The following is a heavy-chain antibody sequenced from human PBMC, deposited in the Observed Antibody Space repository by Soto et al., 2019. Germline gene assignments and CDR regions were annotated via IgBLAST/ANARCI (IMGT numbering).Heavy chain of an antibody. CDR3: AKSPRGEMATD. D-gene: IGHD5-12*01. J-gene: IGHJ4*02. V-gene: IGHV1-18*01. CDR1: GYTFINYH. Sequence: QVQLVQSGGEVKKPGASVTVSCKAYGYTFINYHITWVRQAPGQGLEWMAWINTYNGMTDYAQRFQGRVTMTRGTSTSTAYVKLRNLGSDDTAVYFCAKSPRGEMATDWGQGTLVTVSS. CDR2: INTYNGMT.